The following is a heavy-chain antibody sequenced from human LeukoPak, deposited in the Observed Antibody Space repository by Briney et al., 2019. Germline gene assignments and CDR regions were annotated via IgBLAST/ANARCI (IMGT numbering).Heavy chain of an antibody. J-gene: IGHJ5*02. CDR2: INHSGST. V-gene: IGHV4-34*01. CDR3: ARGESYYDFWSGYPPGWFDP. CDR1: GGSFSGYY. Sequence: SETLSLTCAVYGGSFSGYYWSWIRQPPGKGLEWIGEINHSGSTNYNPSLKSRVAISVDTSKNQFPLKLSSVTAADTAVYYCARGESYYDFWSGYPPGWFDPWGQGTLVTVSS. D-gene: IGHD3-3*01.